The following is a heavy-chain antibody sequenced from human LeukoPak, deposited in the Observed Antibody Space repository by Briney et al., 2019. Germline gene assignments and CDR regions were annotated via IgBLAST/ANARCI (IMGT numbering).Heavy chain of an antibody. Sequence: PGGSLRLSCAASGFTFSSYEMNWVRQAPGKGLEWISKISRSGSDIDYADSVKGRFTFTRDNAKNSLYLQMNRLRAEDTAVYYCARSPYSKPYYYYGVDVWGQGTTVTVSS. CDR2: ISRSGSDI. V-gene: IGHV3-48*03. CDR3: ARSPYSKPYYYYGVDV. D-gene: IGHD4-11*01. CDR1: GFTFSSYE. J-gene: IGHJ6*02.